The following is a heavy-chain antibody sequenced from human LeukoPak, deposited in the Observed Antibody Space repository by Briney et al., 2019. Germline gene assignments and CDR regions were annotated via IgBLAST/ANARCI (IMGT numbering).Heavy chain of an antibody. CDR2: INADGSST. CDR1: GFTFSSYW. D-gene: IGHD5-18*01. J-gene: IGHJ5*02. V-gene: IGHV3-74*01. Sequence: GGSLRLSCAASGFTFSSYWMHWVRQAPGEGLVWVSRINADGSSTDYADSVKGRFTISRDNAKNTLYLQMNSLRAEDTAVYYCARGVDTAVVTGGYNWFDPWGQGTLVTVSS. CDR3: ARGVDTAVVTGGYNWFDP.